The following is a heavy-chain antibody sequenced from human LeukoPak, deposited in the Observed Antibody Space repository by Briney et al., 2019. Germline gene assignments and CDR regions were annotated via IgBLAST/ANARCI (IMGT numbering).Heavy chain of an antibody. V-gene: IGHV4-59*01. CDR3: ARHRSDTGGKKGVNWFDP. D-gene: IGHD4-23*01. CDR1: GGAIKNYY. Sequence: SETLSLTCSVSGGAIKNYYWSWIRQPPGKGLEWLGNIYFGGTTDYNSSLKSRLTISVDTFKNQLSLNLQSVTAADTATYYCARHRSDTGGKKGVNWFDPWGQGTLVTVSS. CDR2: IYFGGTT. J-gene: IGHJ5*02.